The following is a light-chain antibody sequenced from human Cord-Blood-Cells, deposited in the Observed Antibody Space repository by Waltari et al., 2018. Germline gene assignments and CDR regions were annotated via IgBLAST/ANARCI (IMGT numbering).Light chain of an antibody. CDR1: SSDVGGYNY. Sequence: QSALTQPRSVSGSPGQSVTISCTGTSSDVGGYNYVPWHQQYPGKAPKLMIYDVSKPPSGVPDRLSGSKSGYAASLTISGLQAEDGADYYCCSYGGSYTWVFGGGTKLTVL. CDR2: DVS. V-gene: IGLV2-11*01. J-gene: IGLJ3*02. CDR3: CSYGGSYTWV.